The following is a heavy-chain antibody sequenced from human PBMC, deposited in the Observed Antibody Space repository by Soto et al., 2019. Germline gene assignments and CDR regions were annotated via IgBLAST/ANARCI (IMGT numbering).Heavy chain of an antibody. J-gene: IGHJ6*02. Sequence: QVQLQESGPGLVKPSGTLSLTCAVSGGSISSSNWWSWVRQPPGKGLEWIGEIYHSGSTNYNPSLKSRVTISVDKSRDQFALKLSSVTAADTAVDYCARVSGNYYYGMDVGGQGTTVTVSS. CDR2: IYHSGST. D-gene: IGHD3-10*01. CDR3: ARVSGNYYYGMDV. CDR1: GGSISSSNW. V-gene: IGHV4-4*02.